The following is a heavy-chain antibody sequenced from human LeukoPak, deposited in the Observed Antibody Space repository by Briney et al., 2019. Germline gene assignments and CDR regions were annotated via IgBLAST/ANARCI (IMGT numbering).Heavy chain of an antibody. Sequence: PGGSLRLSCAASGFTVSRNYMSWVRQAPGKGLEWVSVLYSDGSTYHADSVKGRFTISRDNSKNTLYLQMNSLRADDTAVYYCAKSAITEPGYYYYMDVWAKGTTVTVSS. V-gene: IGHV3-53*01. D-gene: IGHD3-16*01. J-gene: IGHJ6*03. CDR3: AKSAITEPGYYYYMDV. CDR2: LYSDGST. CDR1: GFTVSRNY.